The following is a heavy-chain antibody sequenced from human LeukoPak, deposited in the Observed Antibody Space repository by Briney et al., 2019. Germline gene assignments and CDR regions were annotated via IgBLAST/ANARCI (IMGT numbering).Heavy chain of an antibody. V-gene: IGHV3-7*01. J-gene: IGHJ4*02. CDR3: AKDYGATVTADLYYFDY. D-gene: IGHD4-17*01. Sequence: GGSLRLSCAASGFTFSSYWMSWVRQAPGKGLEWVAYIKQDVTEKYYVDSVKGRFSISRDNAKNTLYLQMNSLRAEDTAVYYCAKDYGATVTADLYYFDYWGQGTLVTVSS. CDR2: IKQDVTEK. CDR1: GFTFSSYW.